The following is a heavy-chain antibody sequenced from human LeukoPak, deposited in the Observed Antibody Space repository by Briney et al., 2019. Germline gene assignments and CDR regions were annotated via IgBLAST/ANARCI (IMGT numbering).Heavy chain of an antibody. D-gene: IGHD5-24*01. CDR1: GFTFSSYE. Sequence: GGSLRLSCIASGFTFSSYEMDWVRRAPGKGLEWVSYIGSSGGSRYYADSVKGRFTTSRDNAKNSLYLQMNSLRAEDTAVYYCAREDGDAFHIWGQGTMVTVSS. J-gene: IGHJ3*02. V-gene: IGHV3-48*03. CDR3: AREDGDAFHI. CDR2: IGSSGGSR.